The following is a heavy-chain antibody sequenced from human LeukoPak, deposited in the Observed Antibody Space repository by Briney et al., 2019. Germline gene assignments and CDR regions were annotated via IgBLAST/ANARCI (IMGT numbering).Heavy chain of an antibody. CDR3: ASKLYGEARTFDY. J-gene: IGHJ4*02. D-gene: IGHD4-17*01. CDR1: GGSISSSNW. CDR2: IYHSGST. V-gene: IGHV4-4*02. Sequence: PSETLSLTCAVSGGSISSSNWWSWVRQPPGKGLEWIGEIYHSGSTNYNPSHKSRVTISVDKSKNQFSLKLSSVTAADTAVYYCASKLYGEARTFDYWGQGTLVTVSS.